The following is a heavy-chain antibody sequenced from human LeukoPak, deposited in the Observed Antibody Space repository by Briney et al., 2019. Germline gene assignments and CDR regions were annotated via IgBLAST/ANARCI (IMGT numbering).Heavy chain of an antibody. J-gene: IGHJ6*03. CDR1: GGSFSGYY. Sequence: SETLSLTCAVYGGSFSGYYWSWRRQPTGKGLEWVGYIYYSGGTNYNPSLKSRVTISVATSKNQFSLKLSSVPAADTAVYYCARVGYGDSYYYYYMDVWGKGTTVTVSS. CDR2: IYYSGGT. D-gene: IGHD4-17*01. V-gene: IGHV4-59*01. CDR3: ARVGYGDSYYYYYMDV.